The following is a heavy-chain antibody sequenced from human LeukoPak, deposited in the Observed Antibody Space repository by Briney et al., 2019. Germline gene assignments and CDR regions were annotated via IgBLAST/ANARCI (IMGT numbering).Heavy chain of an antibody. D-gene: IGHD3-22*01. J-gene: IGHJ4*02. CDR2: IYYNGNT. V-gene: IGHV4-59*01. Sequence: PSETLSLTCNVSGGSISNYYWSWIRQSPGKGLEWIGYIYYNGNTNYNPSLKSRVTISVDTSKNQFSLKLSSVTAADTAVYYCARGGVDPKRKSITMIVVGNFDYWGQGTLVTVSA. CDR1: GGSISNYY. CDR3: ARGGVDPKRKSITMIVVGNFDY.